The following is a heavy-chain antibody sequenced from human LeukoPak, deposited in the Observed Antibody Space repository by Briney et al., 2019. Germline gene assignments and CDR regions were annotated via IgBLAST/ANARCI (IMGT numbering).Heavy chain of an antibody. D-gene: IGHD3-3*01. CDR1: GDSISSYY. J-gene: IGHJ6*03. CDR2: IYYSGST. CDR3: ARVSGFHSYYMDV. V-gene: IGHV4-59*01. Sequence: PSETLSLTCTVSGDSISSYYWSWIRQPPGKGLEWIGYIYYSGSTNYNPSLKSRVTISVDTSKNQFSLSLSSVTAADTAIYYCARVSGFHSYYMDVWGKGTTVTVSS.